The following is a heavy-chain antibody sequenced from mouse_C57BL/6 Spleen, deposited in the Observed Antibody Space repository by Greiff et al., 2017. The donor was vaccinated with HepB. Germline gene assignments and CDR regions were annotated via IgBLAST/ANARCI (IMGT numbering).Heavy chain of an antibody. D-gene: IGHD1-1*01. Sequence: EVQLQESGPGLVKPSQSLSLTCSVTGYSITSGYYWNWIRQFPGNKLEWMGYISYDGSNNYNPSLKNRISITRDTSKNQFFLKLNSVTTEDTATYYCAITTTVVAPLFDYWGQGTTLTVSS. CDR2: ISYDGSN. J-gene: IGHJ2*01. CDR1: GYSITSGYY. CDR3: AITTTVVAPLFDY. V-gene: IGHV3-6*01.